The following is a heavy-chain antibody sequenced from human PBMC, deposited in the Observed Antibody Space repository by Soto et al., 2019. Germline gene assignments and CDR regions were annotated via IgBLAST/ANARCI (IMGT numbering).Heavy chain of an antibody. Sequence: LRLSCAASGFTFSSYAMSWVRQAPGKGLEWVSAISGRTGSTSYADSVKGRFTISRDNSRNTLYLQMNSLRAEDTAVYYCGVQYHYWGQGTLVTVSS. CDR2: ISGRTGST. V-gene: IGHV3-23*01. D-gene: IGHD1-1*01. CDR3: GVQYHY. CDR1: GFTFSSYA. J-gene: IGHJ4*02.